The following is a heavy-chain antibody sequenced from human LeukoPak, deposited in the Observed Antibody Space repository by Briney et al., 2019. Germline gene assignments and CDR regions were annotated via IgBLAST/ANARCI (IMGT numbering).Heavy chain of an antibody. D-gene: IGHD3-22*01. J-gene: IGHJ4*02. V-gene: IGHV3-48*03. CDR2: ISSSGSTI. CDR3: ARGGDSSGYYYGVTNY. Sequence: PGGSLRLSCAASGFTFSSFAMTWVRQAPGKGLEWVSYISSSGSTIYYADSVKGRFTISRDNAKNSLYLQMNSLRAEDTAVYYCARGGDSSGYYYGVTNYWGQGTLVTVSS. CDR1: GFTFSSFA.